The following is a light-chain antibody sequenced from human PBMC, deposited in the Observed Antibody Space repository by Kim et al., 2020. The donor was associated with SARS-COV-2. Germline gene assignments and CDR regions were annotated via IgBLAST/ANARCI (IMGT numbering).Light chain of an antibody. Sequence: EIQMTQSPSTLSASVGDRVTITCRASQTISTWLAWYQQKPGKAPNLLIYLASTLETGVPSRFIGSGSGTEFTLTIDSLQPDDFATYFCQHYSRFPYTFGQGTKLEI. J-gene: IGKJ2*01. CDR1: QTISTW. CDR3: QHYSRFPYT. V-gene: IGKV1-5*03. CDR2: LAS.